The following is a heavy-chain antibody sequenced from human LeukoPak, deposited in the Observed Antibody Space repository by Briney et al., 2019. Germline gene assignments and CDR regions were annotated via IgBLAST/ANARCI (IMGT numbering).Heavy chain of an antibody. J-gene: IGHJ6*02. V-gene: IGHV1-24*01. Sequence: ASVKVSCKVSGYTLTELSMHWVRQAPGKGLEWMGGFDPEDGETIYAQKFQGRVTMTEDTSTDTAYMELSSLRSEDTAVYYCATEIVVPAARRYYYYGMDVWGQGTTVTVSS. CDR1: GYTLTELS. CDR3: ATEIVVPAARRYYYYGMDV. CDR2: FDPEDGET. D-gene: IGHD2-2*01.